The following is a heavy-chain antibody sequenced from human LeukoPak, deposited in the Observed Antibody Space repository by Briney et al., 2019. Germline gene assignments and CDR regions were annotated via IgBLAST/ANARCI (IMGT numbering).Heavy chain of an antibody. Sequence: GASVKVSCKASGYNFTDYYMHWVRQAPGQGLEWLGWINPNSGGTNFAQEFQGRVTMTRDTSTSTAYMELSRLRSDDTAVYYCARGGWELVAAYFDYWGQGTLVTVSS. D-gene: IGHD1-26*01. CDR1: GYNFTDYY. V-gene: IGHV1-2*02. CDR3: ARGGWELVAAYFDY. J-gene: IGHJ4*02. CDR2: INPNSGGT.